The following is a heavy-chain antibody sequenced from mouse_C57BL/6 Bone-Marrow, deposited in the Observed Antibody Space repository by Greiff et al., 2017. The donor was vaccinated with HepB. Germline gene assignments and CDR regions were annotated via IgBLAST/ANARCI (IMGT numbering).Heavy chain of an antibody. Sequence: QVQLQQSGAELARPGASVKMSCKASGYTFTSYTMHWVKQRPGQVLEWIGYINPSSGYTKYNQKFKDKATLTADKSSSTAYMQLSSLTSEDSAVYYCARRITTVVDYWGQGTTLTVSS. CDR1: GYTFTSYT. CDR2: INPSSGYT. V-gene: IGHV1-4*01. J-gene: IGHJ2*01. CDR3: ARRITTVVDY. D-gene: IGHD1-1*01.